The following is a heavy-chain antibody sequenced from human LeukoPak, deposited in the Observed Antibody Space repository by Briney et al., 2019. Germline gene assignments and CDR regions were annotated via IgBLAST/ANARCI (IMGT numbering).Heavy chain of an antibody. Sequence: GASVKVSCKASGYTFTSYDINWVRQATGQGLEWMGWMNPNSGNTGYAQKFQGRVTITRNTSISTAYMELSSLRSEDTAVYYCARSSSPDAFDIWGQGTMVTVSS. CDR1: GYTFTSYD. V-gene: IGHV1-8*03. J-gene: IGHJ3*02. CDR3: ARSSSPDAFDI. D-gene: IGHD6-6*01. CDR2: MNPNSGNT.